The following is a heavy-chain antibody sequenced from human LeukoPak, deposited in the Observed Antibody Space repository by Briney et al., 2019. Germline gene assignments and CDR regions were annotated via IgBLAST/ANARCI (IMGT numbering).Heavy chain of an antibody. J-gene: IGHJ6*03. V-gene: IGHV3-9*01. CDR1: GFTFDDYA. Sequence: GRSLRLSCAASGFTFDDYAMHWVRQAPGKGLEWVSGISWNSGSIGYADSVKGRFTISRDNAKNSLYLQMNSLRAEDTALYYCAKEYCSSTSCRPQLYYYYYYMDVWGKGTAVTVSS. CDR2: ISWNSGSI. D-gene: IGHD2-2*01. CDR3: AKEYCSSTSCRPQLYYYYYYMDV.